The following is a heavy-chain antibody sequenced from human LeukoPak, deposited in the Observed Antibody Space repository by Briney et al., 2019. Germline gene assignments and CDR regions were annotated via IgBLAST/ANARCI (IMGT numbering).Heavy chain of an antibody. V-gene: IGHV4-59*01. CDR3: ARDPRIWFGELPGYFDY. CDR2: IYYSGST. CDR1: GGSISSYY. D-gene: IGHD3-10*01. Sequence: SETLSLTCTVSGGSISSYYWSWLRQPPGKGLEWIGYIYYSGSTNYNPSLKSRVTISVDTSKNQFSLKLSSVTAADTAVYYCARDPRIWFGELPGYFDYWGQGTLVTVSS. J-gene: IGHJ4*02.